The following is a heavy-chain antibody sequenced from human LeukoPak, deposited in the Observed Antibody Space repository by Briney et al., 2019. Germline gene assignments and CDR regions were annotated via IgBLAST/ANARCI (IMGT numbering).Heavy chain of an antibody. Sequence: SVKVSCKASGGDLIRYGISWVRLAPGQGLEWMGGIIPIFGTKNYAQRFQGRVTITTDESTSTAYMELSSLRSEDTAVYYCARVSRAVGENWFDPWGQGALVTVSS. J-gene: IGHJ5*02. V-gene: IGHV1-69*05. CDR1: GGDLIRYG. CDR2: IIPIFGTK. CDR3: ARVSRAVGENWFDP. D-gene: IGHD3-16*01.